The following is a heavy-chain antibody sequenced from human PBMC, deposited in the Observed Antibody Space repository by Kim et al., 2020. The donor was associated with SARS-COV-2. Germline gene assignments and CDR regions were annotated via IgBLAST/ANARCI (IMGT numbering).Heavy chain of an antibody. V-gene: IGHV3-30*18. CDR3: AKGSTGSGYSSADH. D-gene: IGHD5-12*01. CDR2: ISYDESEK. CDR1: GFTFSRYG. Sequence: GGSLRLSCAASGFTFSRYGLHWVRQAPGKGLEWVAVISYDESEKYYADSVKGRFTISRDTSKNMLYLAMKSLKTEDTAVYYCAKGSTGSGYSSADHWGQGTLVTVSS. J-gene: IGHJ1*01.